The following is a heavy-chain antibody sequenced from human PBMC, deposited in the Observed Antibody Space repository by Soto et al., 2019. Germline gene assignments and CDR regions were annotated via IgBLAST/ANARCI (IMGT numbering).Heavy chain of an antibody. D-gene: IGHD6-6*01. CDR1: GDSVSSNSAA. J-gene: IGHJ6*02. Sequence: SQTLSLTCVISGDSVSSNSAAWNWIRQSPSRGLEWLGRTYYRSKWYNDYAVSVKSRITINPDTSKNQFSLQLNSVTPEDTAVYYCARDREQLGGYYYYGMDVWGQGTTVTVSS. V-gene: IGHV6-1*01. CDR3: ARDREQLGGYYYYGMDV. CDR2: TYYRSKWYN.